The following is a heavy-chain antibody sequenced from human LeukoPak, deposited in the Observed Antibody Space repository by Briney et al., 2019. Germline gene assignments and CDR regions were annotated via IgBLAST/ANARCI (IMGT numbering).Heavy chain of an antibody. J-gene: IGHJ4*02. CDR2: ISSSSSTI. CDR1: GFTFSSYS. CDR3: ASQRFLEWLLCIDY. D-gene: IGHD3-3*01. Sequence: QPGGSLRLSCAASGFTFSSYSMNWVRQAPGKGLEWVSYISSSSSTIYYADSVKGRFTISRDNAKNSLYLQMNSLRAEDTAVYYCASQRFLEWLLCIDYWGQGTLVTVSS. V-gene: IGHV3-48*01.